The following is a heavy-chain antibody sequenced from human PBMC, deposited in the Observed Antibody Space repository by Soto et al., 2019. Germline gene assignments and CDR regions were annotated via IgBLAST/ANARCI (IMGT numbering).Heavy chain of an antibody. CDR2: ISGSGGST. V-gene: IGHV3-23*01. J-gene: IGHJ3*02. CDR3: AKREGGNGAFDI. CDR1: GFTFSSYA. Sequence: EVQLLESGGGLVQPGGSLRLSCAASGFTFSSYAMSWVRQAPGQGLEWVSAISGSGGSTYYADSVKGRFTISRDNSKNTLYLQMNSLRAEDTAVYYCAKREGGNGAFDIWGQGTMVTVSS. D-gene: IGHD2-15*01.